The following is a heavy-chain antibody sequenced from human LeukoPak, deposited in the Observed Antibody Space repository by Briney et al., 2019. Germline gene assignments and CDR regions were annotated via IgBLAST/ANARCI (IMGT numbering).Heavy chain of an antibody. CDR3: ARHLTYSDFWSGYSYYFDY. Sequence: PSETLSLTCAVYGESFSGYYWSGIRHPPGKGLEWSGEINHSGSTNYNPSPKSRVAISVDTSNNQFYRKLSSVPAAETAVYYCARHLTYSDFWSGYSYYFDYWGQGTLVTVSS. J-gene: IGHJ4*02. CDR1: GESFSGYY. CDR2: INHSGST. V-gene: IGHV4-34*01. D-gene: IGHD3-3*01.